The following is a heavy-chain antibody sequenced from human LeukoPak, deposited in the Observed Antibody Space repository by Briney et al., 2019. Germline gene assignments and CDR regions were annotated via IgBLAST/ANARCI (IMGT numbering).Heavy chain of an antibody. J-gene: IGHJ4*02. CDR3: ARAVGGWYESYFDY. V-gene: IGHV4-34*01. D-gene: IGHD6-19*01. CDR1: GGSFSGYY. CDR2: INHSGST. Sequence: SETLSLTCAVYGGSFSGYYWSWIRQPPGKGLEWIGEINHSGSTNYNPSLKSRVTISVDTSKNQFSLKLSSVTAADTAVYYCARAVGGWYESYFDYWGQGTLVTVSS.